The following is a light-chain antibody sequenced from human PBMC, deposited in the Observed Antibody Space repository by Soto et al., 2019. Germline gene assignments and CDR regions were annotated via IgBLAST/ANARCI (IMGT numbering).Light chain of an antibody. CDR1: QSVSSN. CDR3: QQYNNWWT. Sequence: EIVMTQSLVTLSVSPGERATLSCRAGQSVSSNLAWYQQKPGQAPRLLIYGASTRATGIPARFTGSGSGTEFTLTISSLQFDDSAVYYCQQYNNWWTFGQGTKVEIK. CDR2: GAS. V-gene: IGKV3-15*01. J-gene: IGKJ1*01.